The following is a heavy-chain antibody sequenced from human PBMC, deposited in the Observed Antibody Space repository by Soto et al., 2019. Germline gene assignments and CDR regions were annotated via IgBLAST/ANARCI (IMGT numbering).Heavy chain of an antibody. CDR2: IIPIFGTA. J-gene: IGHJ4*02. CDR3: ARSTGYDSSGPFDY. V-gene: IGHV1-69*12. D-gene: IGHD3-22*01. CDR1: GGTFSSYA. Sequence: QVQLVQSGAEVKKPGSSVKVSCKASGGTFSSYAISWVRQAPGQGLEWMGGIIPIFGTANYAQKFQGRVTXNAYEXXSTAYMERSSLRSEDTAVYYCARSTGYDSSGPFDYWGQGTLVTVSS.